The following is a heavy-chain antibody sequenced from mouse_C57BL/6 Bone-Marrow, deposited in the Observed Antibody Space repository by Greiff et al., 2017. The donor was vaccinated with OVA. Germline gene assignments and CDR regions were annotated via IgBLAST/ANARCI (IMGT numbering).Heavy chain of an antibody. Sequence: QVHVKQPGAELVRPGSSVKLSCKASGYTFTSYWMDWVKQRPGQGLEWIGNIYPSDSETHYNQKFKDKATLTVDKSSSTAYMQLSSLTSEESAVYYCARGKLRAMDYWGQGTSGTVSS. CDR1: GYTFTSYW. CDR2: IYPSDSET. V-gene: IGHV1-61*01. J-gene: IGHJ4*01. CDR3: ARGKLRAMDY. D-gene: IGHD1-3*01.